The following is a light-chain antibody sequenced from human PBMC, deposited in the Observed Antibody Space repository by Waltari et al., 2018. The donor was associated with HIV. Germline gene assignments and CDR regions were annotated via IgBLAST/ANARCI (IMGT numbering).Light chain of an antibody. CDR1: SSDVGDFNF. J-gene: IGLJ3*02. CDR3: WSYTSSDTLWV. V-gene: IGLV2-14*03. CDR2: DFS. Sequence: QSALTQPASVSGSPGQSITISCTRSSSDVGDFNFVSWYQHRPGKAPKVMIYDFSYRPSGVSNRFSGSKSANTASLTISGLQAEDEAVYYCWSYTSSDTLWVFGGGTKLTVL.